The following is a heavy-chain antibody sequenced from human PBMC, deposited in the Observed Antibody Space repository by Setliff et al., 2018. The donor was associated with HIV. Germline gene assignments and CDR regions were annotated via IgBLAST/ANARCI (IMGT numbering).Heavy chain of an antibody. CDR1: GFTFSTFW. D-gene: IGHD2-21*01. Sequence: GGSLRLSCAASGFTFSTFWMGWVRQAPGKGREWVAHIKPDGSSKKYVDSVKGRFTISRDNAKDSLYLQMHSLRAEDTAVYYCAIEDGCGGHYHSWGQGTQVTVSS. J-gene: IGHJ4*02. V-gene: IGHV3-7*01. CDR2: IKPDGSSK. CDR3: AIEDGCGGHYHS.